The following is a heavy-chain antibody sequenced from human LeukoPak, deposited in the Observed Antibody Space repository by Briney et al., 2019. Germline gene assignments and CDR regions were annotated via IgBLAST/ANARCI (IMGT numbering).Heavy chain of an antibody. CDR3: ARVGPSWVVIIRPLYGYFDY. D-gene: IGHD3-22*01. Sequence: SETLSLTCAVYGGSFSGYYWSWIRQPPGKGLEWIGEINHSGSTNYNPSLKSRVTISVDTSKNQFSLKLSSVTAADTAVYYCARVGPSWVVIIRPLYGYFDYWGQGTLVTVSS. CDR2: INHSGST. V-gene: IGHV4-34*01. CDR1: GGSFSGYY. J-gene: IGHJ4*02.